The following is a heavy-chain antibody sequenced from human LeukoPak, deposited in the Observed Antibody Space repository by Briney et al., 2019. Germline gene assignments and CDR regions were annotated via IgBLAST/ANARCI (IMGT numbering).Heavy chain of an antibody. V-gene: IGHV3-21*01. CDR2: ISSSSSYI. Sequence: GSLRLSCAASGFTFSSYSMNWVRQAPGKGLEWVSSISSSSSYIYYGDSVKGRFTISRDNAKNSLYLQMNSLRAEDTAVYYCARDRPLHYFDYWGQGTLVTVSS. CDR1: GFTFSSYS. CDR3: ARDRPLHYFDY. J-gene: IGHJ4*02.